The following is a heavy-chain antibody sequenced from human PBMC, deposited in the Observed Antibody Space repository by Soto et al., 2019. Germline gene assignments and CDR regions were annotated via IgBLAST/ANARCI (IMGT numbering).Heavy chain of an antibody. J-gene: IGHJ5*02. CDR2: IYYSGST. CDR3: AIHSPWNYYDSSGYLDNWFDP. D-gene: IGHD3-22*01. Sequence: SETLSLTCAVSGGSISSYYWSWTRQPPGKGLEWIGYIYYSGSTNYNPSLKSRVTISVDTSKNQFSLKLSSVTAADTAVYYCAIHSPWNYYDSSGYLDNWFDPWGQGTLVTVSS. CDR1: GGSISSYY. V-gene: IGHV4-59*01.